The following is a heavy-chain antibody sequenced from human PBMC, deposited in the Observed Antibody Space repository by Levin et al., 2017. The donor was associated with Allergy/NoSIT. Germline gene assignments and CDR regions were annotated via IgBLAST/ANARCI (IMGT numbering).Heavy chain of an antibody. D-gene: IGHD3-3*01. V-gene: IGHV3-13*01. CDR2: IGTAGDT. J-gene: IGHJ6*02. Sequence: GGSLRLSCAASGFSFSSYDMHWIRQVPGKGLEWVSTIGTAGDTYYPGSVKGRFTISRENAKNSLYLQMNSLRAGDTAVYYCAREREWVNGMDVWGQGTTVTVSS. CDR1: GFSFSSYD. CDR3: AREREWVNGMDV.